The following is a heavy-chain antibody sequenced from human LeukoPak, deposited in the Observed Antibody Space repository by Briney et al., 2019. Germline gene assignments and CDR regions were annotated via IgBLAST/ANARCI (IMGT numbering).Heavy chain of an antibody. J-gene: IGHJ4*02. D-gene: IGHD4-11*01. Sequence: SETLSLTCTVSSGSISSRSYYWGWIRQPPGKGLEWIGSLYYNVYTYYSPSLKSRVTISADTSRSQFSLGLSYVTAADTAVYYCARQSSSEDYPRFLDYWGQGILVTVSS. CDR3: ARQSSSEDYPRFLDY. CDR1: SGSISSRSYY. V-gene: IGHV4-39*01. CDR2: LYYNVYT.